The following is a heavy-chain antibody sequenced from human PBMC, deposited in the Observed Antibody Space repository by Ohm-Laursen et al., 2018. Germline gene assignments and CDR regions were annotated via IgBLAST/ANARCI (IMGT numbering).Heavy chain of an antibody. CDR3: VRDNERPDY. V-gene: IGHV3-74*01. Sequence: SLRLSCAASGFIFSNFWMHWVRQGPGQGLVWVSRIHDDGTAATYADSVKGRFTISRGNARNTLYLQMNSLRVEDTAVYYCVRDNERPDYWGRGTLVTVSS. CDR1: GFIFSNFW. CDR2: IHDDGTAA. J-gene: IGHJ4*02.